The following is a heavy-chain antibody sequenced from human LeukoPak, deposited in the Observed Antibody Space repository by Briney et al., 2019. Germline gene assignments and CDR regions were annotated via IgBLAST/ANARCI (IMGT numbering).Heavy chain of an antibody. CDR2: IKQDGSEK. V-gene: IGHV3-7*01. CDR3: QFGSGSYYNIPYNWFDP. J-gene: IGHJ5*02. CDR1: GFTFSSYW. D-gene: IGHD3-10*01. Sequence: GGSLGLSCAASGFTFSSYWMSWVRQAPGKGLEWVANIKQDGSEKYYVDSVKGRFTISRDNAKNSLYLQMNSLRAEDTAVYYCQFGSGSYYNIPYNWFDPWGQGTLVTVSS.